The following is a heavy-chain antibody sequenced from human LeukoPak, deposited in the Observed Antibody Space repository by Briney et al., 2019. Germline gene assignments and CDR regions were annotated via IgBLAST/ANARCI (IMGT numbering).Heavy chain of an antibody. D-gene: IGHD3-22*01. CDR1: GYSFTSYW. J-gene: IGHJ4*02. Sequence: GESLKTSCKGSGYSFTSYWIGWVRQMPGKGLEWMGIIYPGDSDTRYSPSFQGQVTISADKSISTAYLQWSSLKASDTAMYYCARLDSSGYHLHGMLPDYWGQGTLVTVSS. CDR3: ARLDSSGYHLHGMLPDY. CDR2: IYPGDSDT. V-gene: IGHV5-51*01.